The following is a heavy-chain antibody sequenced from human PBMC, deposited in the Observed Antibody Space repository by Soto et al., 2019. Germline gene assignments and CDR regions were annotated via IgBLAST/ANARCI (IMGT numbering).Heavy chain of an antibody. Sequence: QVQLQESGPGLVKPSETLSLTCTVSGGSVSSGSYYWSWIRQPQGKGLEWIGYIYYSGSTNYNPSLKSRVTISVETSKNQFALKLNSVTDADTAGYYCASYSSGWYDVSYWGKGTLVTVSS. V-gene: IGHV4-61*01. J-gene: IGHJ4*02. CDR3: ASYSSGWYDVSY. CDR1: GGSVSSGSYY. D-gene: IGHD6-19*01. CDR2: IYYSGST.